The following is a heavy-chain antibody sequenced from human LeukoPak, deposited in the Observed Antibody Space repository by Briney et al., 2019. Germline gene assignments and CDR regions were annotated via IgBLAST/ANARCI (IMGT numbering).Heavy chain of an antibody. J-gene: IGHJ3*02. Sequence: SETLSLTCTVPGGSISSYYWSWIRQPPGKGLEWIGRISSSGSTNYNPSLKSRVTISVDTSKNQFSLKLSSVTAADTAVYFRARGPYSYDSSGAFDIWGQGTMVTVSS. CDR1: GGSISSYY. D-gene: IGHD3-22*01. V-gene: IGHV4-4*08. CDR3: ARGPYSYDSSGAFDI. CDR2: ISSSGST.